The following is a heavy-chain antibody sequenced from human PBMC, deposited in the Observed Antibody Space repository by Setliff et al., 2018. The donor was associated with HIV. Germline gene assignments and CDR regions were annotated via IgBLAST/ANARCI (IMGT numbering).Heavy chain of an antibody. D-gene: IGHD3-3*01. Sequence: SETLSLTCTVSGGSISSYYWSWIRQPPGKGLEWIGYIYYSGSTNYNPSLKSRVTISVDTSKNQFSLKLSSVTAADTAVYYCARDALGGAMDFWSGLGGTFDYWGQGTRVTVSS. CDR1: GGSISSYY. V-gene: IGHV4-59*01. J-gene: IGHJ4*02. CDR2: IYYSGST. CDR3: ARDALGGAMDFWSGLGGTFDY.